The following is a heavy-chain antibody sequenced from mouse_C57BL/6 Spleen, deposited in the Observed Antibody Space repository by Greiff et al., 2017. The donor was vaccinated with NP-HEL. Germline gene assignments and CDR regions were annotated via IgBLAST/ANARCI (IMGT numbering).Heavy chain of an antibody. V-gene: IGHV1-18*01. CDR3: ARDDGYYRFAY. CDR1: GYTFTDYN. J-gene: IGHJ3*01. CDR2: INPNNGGT. D-gene: IGHD2-3*01. Sequence: EVQLQQSGPELVKPGASVKIPCKASGYTFTDYNMDWVKQSHGKSLEWIGDINPNNGGTIYNQKFKGKATLTVDKSSSTADMELRSLTSEDTAVYYCARDDGYYRFAYLGQVPLVTVAA.